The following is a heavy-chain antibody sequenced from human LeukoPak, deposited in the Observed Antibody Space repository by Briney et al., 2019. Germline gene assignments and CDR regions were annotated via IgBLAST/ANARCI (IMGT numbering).Heavy chain of an antibody. J-gene: IGHJ5*01. CDR2: IYSGGNT. V-gene: IGHV3-53*01. D-gene: IGHD6-13*01. Sequence: GGSLRLSCAASGFTVSGNYMSWVRQAPGKGLEWVSVIYSGGNTYYADSVKGRFTISKDNSKSTLYLQMNSLRAEDTAVYYCAGAHSSSWSVFWGQGTLVTVSS. CDR1: GFTVSGNY. CDR3: AGAHSSSWSVF.